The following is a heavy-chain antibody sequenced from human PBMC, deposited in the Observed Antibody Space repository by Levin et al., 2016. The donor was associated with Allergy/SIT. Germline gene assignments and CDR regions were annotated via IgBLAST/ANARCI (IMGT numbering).Heavy chain of an antibody. Sequence: SETLSLTCTVSGGSISSYYWSWIRQPPGKGLEWIGYIYYSGSTNYNPSLKSRVTISVDTSKNQFSLKLSSVTAADTAVYYCARGGKKYGGNSLTFVYWGQGTLVTVSS. CDR3: ARGGKKYGGNSLTFVY. CDR2: IYYSGST. D-gene: IGHD4-23*01. V-gene: IGHV4-59*12. CDR1: GGSISSYY. J-gene: IGHJ4*02.